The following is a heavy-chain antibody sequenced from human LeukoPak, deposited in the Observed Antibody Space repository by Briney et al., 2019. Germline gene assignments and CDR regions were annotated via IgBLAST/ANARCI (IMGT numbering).Heavy chain of an antibody. D-gene: IGHD1-26*01. V-gene: IGHV4-34*01. CDR2: INHSGST. CDR1: GGSFSGYY. J-gene: IGHJ4*02. CDR3: ATVENSGSLRDY. Sequence: SETLSLTCAVYGGSFSGYYWSWIRQPPGKGLEWIGEINHSGSTNYSPSLKSRVTISVDTSKNQFSLKLSSVTAADTAVYYCATVENSGSLRDYWGQGTLVTVSS.